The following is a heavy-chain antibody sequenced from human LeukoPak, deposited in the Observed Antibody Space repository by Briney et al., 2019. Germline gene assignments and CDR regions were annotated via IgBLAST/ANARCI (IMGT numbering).Heavy chain of an antibody. CDR2: ISSSSSYI. CDR3: ASFGESGSWYLDRDY. D-gene: IGHD6-13*01. J-gene: IGHJ4*02. Sequence: GGSLRLSCAASGFTFSSYSMNWVRQAPGKGLEWVSSISSSSSYIYYADSVKGRFTISRDNAKNSLYLQMNSLRAEDTAVYYCASFGESGSWYLDRDYWGQGTLVTVSS. V-gene: IGHV3-21*01. CDR1: GFTFSSYS.